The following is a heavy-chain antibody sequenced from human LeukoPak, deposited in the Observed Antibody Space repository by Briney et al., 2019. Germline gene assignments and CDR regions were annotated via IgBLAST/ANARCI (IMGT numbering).Heavy chain of an antibody. CDR3: ALGDCSSTSCYVFDY. CDR1: GGYISSYY. D-gene: IGHD2-2*01. V-gene: IGHV4-59*01. CDR2: IFNSGST. Sequence: SETLSLTCTVSGGYISSYYWSWIRQPPGKGLEWIGYIFNSGSTNYNPSLKSRVTISVDTSKNQFSLKLSSATAAGTAVYFCALGDCSSTSCYVFDYWGQGTLVTVSS. J-gene: IGHJ4*02.